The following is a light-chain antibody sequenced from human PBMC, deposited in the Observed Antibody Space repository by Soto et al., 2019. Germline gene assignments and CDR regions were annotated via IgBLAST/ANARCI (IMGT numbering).Light chain of an antibody. Sequence: DIQMTQFPSSLSASVGDRVTITCRASQGISNYLDWYQQKPGKVPKLLIDAASTLQSGVPSRFSGSGSEIDFNRTISSLQAEDVATYAGQRCNRAPWTVGGGIKVDIK. CDR1: QGISNY. J-gene: IGKJ4*02. V-gene: IGKV1-27*01. CDR2: AAS. CDR3: QRCNRAPWT.